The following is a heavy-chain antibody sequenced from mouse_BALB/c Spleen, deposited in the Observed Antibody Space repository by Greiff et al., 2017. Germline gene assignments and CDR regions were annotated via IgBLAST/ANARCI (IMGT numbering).Heavy chain of an antibody. Sequence: VQLQQSGAELVKPGASVKLSCTASGFNFKDNYMPWVKQRPEQGLEWIGRIDPANGNTKYDPKFQGKATITADTTSNTAYLQLSSLTSEDTAVYYCARDGYNSYFEGWGAGTTVTVSS. V-gene: IGHV14-3*02. J-gene: IGHJ1*01. CDR3: ARDGYNSYFEG. D-gene: IGHD2-3*01. CDR1: GFNFKDNY. CDR2: IDPANGNT.